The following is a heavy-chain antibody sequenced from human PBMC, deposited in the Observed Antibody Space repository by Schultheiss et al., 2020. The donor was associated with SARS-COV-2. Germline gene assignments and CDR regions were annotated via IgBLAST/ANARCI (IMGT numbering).Heavy chain of an antibody. J-gene: IGHJ3*02. Sequence: GSLRLSCAASGFPFSSYDMHWVRQATGKGLEWVSAIGTAGDTYYPGSVKGRFTISRENAKNSLYLQMNSLRAGDTAVYYCARDYDFWSGYYAGDNFDIWGQGTTVTVSS. CDR3: ARDYDFWSGYYAGDNFDI. D-gene: IGHD3-3*01. V-gene: IGHV3-13*01. CDR1: GFPFSSYD. CDR2: IGTAGDT.